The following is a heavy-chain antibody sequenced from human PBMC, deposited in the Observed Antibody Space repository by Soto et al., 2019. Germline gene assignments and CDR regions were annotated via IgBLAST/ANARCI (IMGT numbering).Heavy chain of an antibody. V-gene: IGHV4-39*01. CDR2: IYYSGST. Sequence: QLQLQESGPGLVKPSETLSLTCTVSGGSISSSSYYWGWIRQPPGKGLEWIGSIYYSGSTYYNPSLKIRVTLSVDTSKNQFSLKLSSVTAADTAVYYCAAPMIVELGAVDIWGQGTMVTVSS. D-gene: IGHD3-22*01. CDR1: GGSISSSSYY. CDR3: AAPMIVELGAVDI. J-gene: IGHJ3*02.